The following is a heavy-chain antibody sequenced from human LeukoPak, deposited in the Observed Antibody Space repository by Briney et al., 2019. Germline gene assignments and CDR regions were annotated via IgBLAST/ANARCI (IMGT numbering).Heavy chain of an antibody. J-gene: IGHJ4*02. CDR1: GGSISSYY. Sequence: SETLSLTCTVSGGSISSYYWSWVRQPPGKALEWIGYVSGSGTTNNNPSLKSRVTISLDTSRDHFSLKLSSVTAADTAVYYCARHGGSYSFDYWGQGTLVTVSS. CDR3: ARHGGSYSFDY. D-gene: IGHD1-26*01. V-gene: IGHV4-59*08. CDR2: VSGSGTT.